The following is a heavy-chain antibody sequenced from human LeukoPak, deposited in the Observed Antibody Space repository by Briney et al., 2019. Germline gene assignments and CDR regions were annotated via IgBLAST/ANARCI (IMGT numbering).Heavy chain of an antibody. Sequence: GASVKVSCKASGYTFTAYGISWVRQAPAQGLEWMGWSSVYNGNTNYTPKLQGRVTMTTDTSTSTAYMELRSLRSDDTAVYYCARDRLTYYSGSGSDFWGQGTLVTVSS. CDR3: ARDRLTYYSGSGSDF. J-gene: IGHJ4*02. V-gene: IGHV1-18*01. CDR2: SSVYNGNT. D-gene: IGHD3-10*01. CDR1: GYTFTAYG.